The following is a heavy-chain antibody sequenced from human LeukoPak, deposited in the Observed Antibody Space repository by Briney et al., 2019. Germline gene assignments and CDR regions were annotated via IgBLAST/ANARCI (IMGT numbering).Heavy chain of an antibody. CDR1: GVSFSGYY. CDR2: INHSGST. Sequence: SETLSLTCAVYGVSFSGYYWSWIRQPPGKGLEWIGEINHSGSTNYNPSLKSRVTISVDTSKNQFSLKLSSVTAADTAVYYCARASYDSSGYYFDYWGQGTLVTVSS. CDR3: ARASYDSSGYYFDY. J-gene: IGHJ4*02. V-gene: IGHV4-34*01. D-gene: IGHD3-22*01.